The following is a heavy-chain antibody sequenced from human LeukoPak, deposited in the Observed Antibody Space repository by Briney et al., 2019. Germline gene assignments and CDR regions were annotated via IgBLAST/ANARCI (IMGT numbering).Heavy chain of an antibody. CDR3: AREHRSALDS. V-gene: IGHV3-74*01. CDR2: INRGGSVT. CDR1: GFTFSGHW. Sequence: GGSRRLSCAASGFTFSGHWMHWVRHAPGKGLVWVSRINRGGSVTGCADSVKGRFTISRDNAKNTLYLQMNSLRAEDTAVYYCAREHRSALDSWGQGTLVTVSS. D-gene: IGHD2-15*01. J-gene: IGHJ4*02.